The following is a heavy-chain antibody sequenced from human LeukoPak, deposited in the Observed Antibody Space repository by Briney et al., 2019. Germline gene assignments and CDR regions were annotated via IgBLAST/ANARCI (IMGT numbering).Heavy chain of an antibody. CDR1: GFAFSYFE. CDR2: ISLSGSTI. CDR3: ARAPGGRDFDY. D-gene: IGHD2-15*01. J-gene: IGHJ4*02. V-gene: IGHV3-48*03. Sequence: GGSLRLSCAASGFAFSYFEMNWVRQAPGKGLEWLSYISLSGSTIYYADSVKGRFTISRDNAKSSLYLQMNSLRAEDTAVYYCARAPGGRDFDYWGQGTLVTVSS.